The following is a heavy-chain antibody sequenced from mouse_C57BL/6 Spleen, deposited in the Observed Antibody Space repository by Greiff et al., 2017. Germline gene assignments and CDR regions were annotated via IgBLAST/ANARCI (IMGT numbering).Heavy chain of an antibody. CDR1: GYSITSGYY. CDR3: ARGGSYDGFAY. D-gene: IGHD1-1*02. CDR2: ISYDGSN. V-gene: IGHV3-6*01. J-gene: IGHJ3*01. Sequence: EVQLQESGPGLVKPSQSLSLTCSVTGYSITSGYYWNWIRQFPGNQLEWMGYISYDGSNNYNPSLKNRISITRDTSKNQFCLKLNSVTTEDTATYYCARGGSYDGFAYWGQGTLVTVSA.